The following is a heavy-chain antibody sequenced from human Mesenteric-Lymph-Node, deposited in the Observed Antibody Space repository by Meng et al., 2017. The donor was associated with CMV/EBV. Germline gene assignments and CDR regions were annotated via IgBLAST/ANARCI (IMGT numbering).Heavy chain of an antibody. CDR2: IIPLFDLP. D-gene: IGHD5-24*01. Sequence: SVKVSCKASGGTFSSYAISWVRQAPGQGLEWMGEIIPLFDLPDYAQKFQGRVTISTDESTSTAYMELSSLRSEDTAVYFCARRSRDNFNFDYWGQGTLVTVSS. CDR1: GGTFSSYA. V-gene: IGHV1-69*05. CDR3: ARRSRDNFNFDY. J-gene: IGHJ4*02.